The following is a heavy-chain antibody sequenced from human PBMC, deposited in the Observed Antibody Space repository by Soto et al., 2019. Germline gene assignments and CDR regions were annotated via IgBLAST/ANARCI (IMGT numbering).Heavy chain of an antibody. CDR1: GFTFSRYE. V-gene: IGHV3-23*01. CDR3: ASSSGDLDVYGMDI. Sequence: PGWDLRLSCAASGFTFSRYEMSWVRQAPGKGLEWVSTVTGGGHTTYNADSVNGRFTISRDNSKNTLYLQMNNLRAEDTAIYYCASSSGDLDVYGMDIWGPGTTVTDSS. D-gene: IGHD3-10*01. CDR2: VTGGGHTT. J-gene: IGHJ6*02.